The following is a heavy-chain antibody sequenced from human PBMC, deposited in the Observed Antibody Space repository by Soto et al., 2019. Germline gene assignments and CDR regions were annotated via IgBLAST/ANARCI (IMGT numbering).Heavy chain of an antibody. D-gene: IGHD3-22*01. CDR2: ISYDGSNK. CDR1: GFTFSSYG. J-gene: IGHJ4*02. Sequence: PRGSLRLSYAAPGFTFSSYGMHGVRQAPGKGLEWVAVISYDGSNKYYADSVKGRFTISRDNSKNTLYLQMNSLRAEDTAVYYCAKDPYYYDSSGYSDYWGQGT. V-gene: IGHV3-30*18. CDR3: AKDPYYYDSSGYSDY.